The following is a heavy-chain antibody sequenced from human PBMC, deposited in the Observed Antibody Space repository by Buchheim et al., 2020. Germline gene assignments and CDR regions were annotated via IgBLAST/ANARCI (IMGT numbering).Heavy chain of an antibody. CDR3: ARGTDSGSSSVPDY. CDR2: ISYDGSNK. D-gene: IGHD6-6*01. Sequence: QVQLVESGGGVVQPGRSLRLSCAASGFTFSSYAMHWVRQAPGTGLEWVAVISYDGSNKYYADSVKGRFTISRDNSKNTLYLQMNSLRAEDTAVYYCARGTDSGSSSVPDYWGQGTL. V-gene: IGHV3-30-3*01. CDR1: GFTFSSYA. J-gene: IGHJ4*02.